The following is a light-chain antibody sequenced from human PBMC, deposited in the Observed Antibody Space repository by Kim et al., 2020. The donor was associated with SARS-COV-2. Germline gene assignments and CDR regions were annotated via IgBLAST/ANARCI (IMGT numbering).Light chain of an antibody. CDR1: NSNTGGNT. Sequence: GQRVIITCSEGNSNTGGNTIDWYQQVPGTAPKLLIYSNNQRPSGVSDRFSSSKSGTSASLAISGLQSEDESDYYCASWDDSLNGVVFGGGTQLTVL. CDR3: ASWDDSLNGVV. V-gene: IGLV1-44*01. J-gene: IGLJ3*02. CDR2: SNN.